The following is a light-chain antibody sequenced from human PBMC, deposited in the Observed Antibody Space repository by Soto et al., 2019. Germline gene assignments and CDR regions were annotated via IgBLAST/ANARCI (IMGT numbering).Light chain of an antibody. V-gene: IGKV3-11*01. CDR3: QHRYNWPLT. CDR1: QDINTY. Sequence: VLTQSPATLSLSPGEKATLSCRASQDINTYLGWYQQKPGQPPRLLIYDASNRASGIPARFSGSGSGTDFTLTINSLEPEDFASYYCQHRYNWPLTFGAGTKVEIK. J-gene: IGKJ4*01. CDR2: DAS.